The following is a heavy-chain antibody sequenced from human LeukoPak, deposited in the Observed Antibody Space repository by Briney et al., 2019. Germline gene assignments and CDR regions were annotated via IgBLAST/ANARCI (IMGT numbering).Heavy chain of an antibody. CDR3: ARAGSILDYYYYMDV. D-gene: IGHD3-9*01. Sequence: GGSLRLSCAASGFTFSDHYMDWVRQAPGKGLEWVGRTRNKAKSYTTEYAASVKGRFTTSRDDSNNSLYLQMNSLKTEDTAVYYCARAGSILDYYYYMDVWGKGTTVTVSS. CDR2: TRNKAKSYTT. J-gene: IGHJ6*03. CDR1: GFTFSDHY. V-gene: IGHV3-72*01.